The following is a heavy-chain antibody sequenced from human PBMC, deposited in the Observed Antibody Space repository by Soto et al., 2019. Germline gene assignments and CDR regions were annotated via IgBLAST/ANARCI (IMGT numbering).Heavy chain of an antibody. CDR2: INAANGDT. D-gene: IGHD6-13*01. Sequence: ASVKVSFKASGYTFTSDGIHWLRQAPGQRLEWMGWINAANGDTKYSPKFQGRVTITRDTSASTAYMELSSLRSEDTAVYYCVRRHVSATGIDWFDPWGQGTLVTVS. CDR1: GYTFTSDG. J-gene: IGHJ5*02. V-gene: IGHV1-3*01. CDR3: VRRHVSATGIDWFDP.